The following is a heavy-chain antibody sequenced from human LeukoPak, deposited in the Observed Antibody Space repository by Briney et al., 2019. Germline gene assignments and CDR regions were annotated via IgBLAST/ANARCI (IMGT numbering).Heavy chain of an antibody. V-gene: IGHV5-51*01. CDR3: ARLGVLSVFPSDAFDI. J-gene: IGHJ3*02. D-gene: IGHD3-16*02. CDR2: IYPGDSDT. CDR1: GYSFTSYW. Sequence: GESLKISCKGSGYSFTSYWIGWVRQMPGKGLEWMGIIYPGDSDTRYSPSFQGQVTISADKSISTAYLQWSSLKASDTAMYYCARLGVLSVFPSDAFDIWGQGTMVTVSS.